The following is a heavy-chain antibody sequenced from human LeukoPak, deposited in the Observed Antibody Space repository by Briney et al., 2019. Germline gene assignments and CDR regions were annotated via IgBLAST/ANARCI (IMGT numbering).Heavy chain of an antibody. Sequence: SETLSLTCAVSGGSISSSNWWSWVRQPPGKGLEWIREIYHSGSTNYNPSLKSRVTISVDKSKNQFSLKLSSVTAADTAVYYCARTRPRDSSGWYRRDAFDIWGQGTMVTVSS. CDR2: IYHSGST. V-gene: IGHV4-4*02. CDR3: ARTRPRDSSGWYRRDAFDI. D-gene: IGHD6-19*01. CDR1: GGSISSSNW. J-gene: IGHJ3*02.